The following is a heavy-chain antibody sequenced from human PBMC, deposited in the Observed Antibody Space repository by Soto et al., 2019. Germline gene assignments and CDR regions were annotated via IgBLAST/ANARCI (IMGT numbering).Heavy chain of an antibody. J-gene: IGHJ4*02. CDR1: GFTFSDHY. CDR3: ARDDFWSGYYRYFDY. Sequence: PVGSLRLSCAASGFTFSDHYMSWIRQAPGKGLEWVSYISSSGSSIYYADSVKGRFTISRDNAKNSLYLQMNSLRAEDTAVYYCARDDFWSGYYRYFDYWGQGTLVTVSS. D-gene: IGHD3-3*01. CDR2: ISSSGSSI. V-gene: IGHV3-11*01.